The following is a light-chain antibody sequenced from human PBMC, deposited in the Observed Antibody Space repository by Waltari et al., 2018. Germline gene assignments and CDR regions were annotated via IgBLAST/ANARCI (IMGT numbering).Light chain of an antibody. CDR1: QAVRTTY. CDR3: QQYDISPLT. J-gene: IGKJ4*01. CDR2: GAS. V-gene: IGKV3-20*01. Sequence: EIVLTQSPGTLSLYTGERATLSCRASQAVRTTYLAWYKQKPGQAPTLLIYGASSRATGIPDRFSGSWSGTDFALTISSLEPEDFAVYYCQQYDISPLTFGGGTKVEIK.